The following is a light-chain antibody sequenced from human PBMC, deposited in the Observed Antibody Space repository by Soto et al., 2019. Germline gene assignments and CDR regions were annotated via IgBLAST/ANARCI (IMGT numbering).Light chain of an antibody. CDR3: QQYNSCPWT. Sequence: DIQMTQSPSTLSASVGDRVTITCRASQNIYSWLAWNQQKPGKAPKLLLYKASNLESGVPSRFSGSGSGTEFTLTISSLQPDDFAIYYCQQYNSCPWTFGQGTKVEIK. V-gene: IGKV1-5*03. CDR1: QNIYSW. CDR2: KAS. J-gene: IGKJ1*01.